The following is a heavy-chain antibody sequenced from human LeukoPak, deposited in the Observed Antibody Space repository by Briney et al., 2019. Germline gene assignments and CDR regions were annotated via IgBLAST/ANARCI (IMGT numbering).Heavy chain of an antibody. CDR3: ATDRYYTMNI. V-gene: IGHV3-74*01. J-gene: IGHJ6*02. Sequence: GGSLRLSCAASGDPFSASWMHWVRQAPGKGLAWVSHISSDGSIIVYADAVKGRFTTSRDNAKNTLYLQMSSLRVDDTAVYCCATDRYYTMNIWGQGTTVTVSS. CDR2: ISSDGSII. CDR1: GDPFSASW.